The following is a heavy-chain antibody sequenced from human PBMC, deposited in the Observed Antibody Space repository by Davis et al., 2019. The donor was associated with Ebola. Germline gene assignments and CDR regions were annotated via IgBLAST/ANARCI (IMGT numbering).Heavy chain of an antibody. D-gene: IGHD5-24*01. Sequence: AASVKVSCKASGYTFTSYYMHWVRQAPGQGLEWMGIINPSGGSTSYAQKFQGRVTMTRDTSTSTVYMELSSLRSEDTAVYYCAREPRWLQLRGYFDYWGQGTLVTVSS. CDR2: INPSGGST. J-gene: IGHJ4*02. CDR1: GYTFTSYY. CDR3: AREPRWLQLRGYFDY. V-gene: IGHV1-46*01.